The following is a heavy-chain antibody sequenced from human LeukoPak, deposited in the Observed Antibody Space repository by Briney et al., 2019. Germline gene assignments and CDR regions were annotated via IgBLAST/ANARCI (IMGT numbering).Heavy chain of an antibody. CDR2: ISSSSSYI. D-gene: IGHD6-6*01. CDR3: ARGPAARRYYYYYMDV. V-gene: IGHV3-21*01. Sequence: GGSLRLSCAASGFTFSSYSMNWVRQAPGKGLEWVSSISSSSSYIYYADSVKGRFTISRDNAKNSLYLQMNSLRAEDTAVYYCARGPAARRYYYYYMDVWGKGTTVTVSS. J-gene: IGHJ6*03. CDR1: GFTFSSYS.